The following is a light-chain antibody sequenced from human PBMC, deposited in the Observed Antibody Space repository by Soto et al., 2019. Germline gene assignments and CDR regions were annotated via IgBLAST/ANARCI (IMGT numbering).Light chain of an antibody. Sequence: DIQMTQSPSSLSASVGDRVTITCRASQSISSYLNWYQQKPGKAPKLLIYAASSLQSGVPSRFSGSGSGTEFTLTISSLQPEDFATFHCQQSYSIPPTFGGGTKVEIK. J-gene: IGKJ4*01. CDR1: QSISSY. CDR2: AAS. V-gene: IGKV1-39*01. CDR3: QQSYSIPPT.